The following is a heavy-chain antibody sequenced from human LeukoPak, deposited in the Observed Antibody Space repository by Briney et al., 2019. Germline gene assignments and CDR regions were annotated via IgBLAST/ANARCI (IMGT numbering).Heavy chain of an antibody. CDR3: ARSPEVLRFDY. V-gene: IGHV4-59*01. CDR2: IYYSGST. J-gene: IGHJ4*02. D-gene: IGHD3-3*01. Sequence: SETLSLTCTVSGGPIRSYYWSWIRQPPGKGLEWIGYIYYSGSTNYNPSLKSRVTISVDTSKNQFSLKLSSVTAADTAVYYCARSPEVLRFDYWGQGTLVTVSS. CDR1: GGPIRSYY.